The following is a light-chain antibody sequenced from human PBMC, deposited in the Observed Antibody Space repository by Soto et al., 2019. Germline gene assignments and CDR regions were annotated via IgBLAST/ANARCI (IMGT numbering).Light chain of an antibody. CDR3: QQRSNWPPT. V-gene: IGKV3-11*01. Sequence: EIVLTQSQATLSLYPGERATLSCRARQRVSSYLAWYQQKPGQAPRLLIYDASNRATGIPARFSGSGSGTDFTLTISSLEPEDFAVYYCQQRSNWPPTFGGGTKVEIK. CDR1: QRVSSY. J-gene: IGKJ4*01. CDR2: DAS.